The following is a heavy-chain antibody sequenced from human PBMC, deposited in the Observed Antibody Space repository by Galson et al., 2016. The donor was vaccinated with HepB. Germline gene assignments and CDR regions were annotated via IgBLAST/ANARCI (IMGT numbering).Heavy chain of an antibody. J-gene: IGHJ6*02. CDR2: FYYSGNT. D-gene: IGHD1-26*01. CDR3: ARASVGGSYLGGYHYYGMDV. Sequence: ETLSLTCTVSGASISSSGYYWGWIRQPPGKGLEWIGSFYYSGNTYYNPSLKSRVTISVDTSKDQFSLKLSSVTAADTALYYCARASVGGSYLGGYHYYGMDVWGQGTTVTVSS. CDR1: GASISSSGYY. V-gene: IGHV4-39*07.